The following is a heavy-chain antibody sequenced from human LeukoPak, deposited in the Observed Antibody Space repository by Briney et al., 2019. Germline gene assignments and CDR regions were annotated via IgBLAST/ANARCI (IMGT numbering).Heavy chain of an antibody. Sequence: PSQTLSLTCTVSGGSISSGSYYWSWIRQPAGKGLEWIGRIYTSGSTNYNPSLKSRVTISVDQSKNQFSLKLSSVTAADTAEYYCARGGEYDILTGYYRDYWGQGTLVTVSS. CDR3: ARGGEYDILTGYYRDY. CDR2: IYTSGST. J-gene: IGHJ4*02. CDR1: GGSISSGSYY. V-gene: IGHV4-61*02. D-gene: IGHD3-9*01.